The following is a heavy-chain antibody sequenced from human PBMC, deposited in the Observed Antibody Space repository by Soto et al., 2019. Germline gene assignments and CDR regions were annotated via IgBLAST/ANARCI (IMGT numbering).Heavy chain of an antibody. D-gene: IGHD6-13*01. V-gene: IGHV4-39*01. Sequence: QLQLQESGPGLVTPSETLSLTCTVSGGSLSSSSYYWGWIRQPPGKGLEWIGWIYYSGSTYYNPSLKSRVTISVDTSKNQFSLKLSSVPAADTAVYYCARHAPRMGVWAAAGTDFDYWGQGTLVTVSS. CDR3: ARHAPRMGVWAAAGTDFDY. J-gene: IGHJ4*02. CDR2: IYYSGST. CDR1: GGSLSSSSYY.